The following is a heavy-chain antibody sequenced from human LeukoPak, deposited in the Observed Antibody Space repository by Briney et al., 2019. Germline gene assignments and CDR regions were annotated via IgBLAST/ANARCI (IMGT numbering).Heavy chain of an antibody. CDR2: ISYSGST. Sequence: SETLSLTCTVSGGSISSSSYYWGWIRQPPGKGLEWIGSISYSGSTYYNPSPKSRVTIFVDTSKNQFSLKLSSVTAADTALYYCARRITGTTSDSFDYWGQGTLVTVSS. CDR1: GGSISSSSYY. J-gene: IGHJ4*02. V-gene: IGHV4-39*01. D-gene: IGHD1-20*01. CDR3: ARRITGTTSDSFDY.